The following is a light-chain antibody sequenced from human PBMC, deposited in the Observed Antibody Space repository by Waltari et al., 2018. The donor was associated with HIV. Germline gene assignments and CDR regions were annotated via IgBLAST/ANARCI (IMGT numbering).Light chain of an antibody. CDR2: WAS. CDR1: QTVFYSSNNKNY. J-gene: IGKJ4*01. CDR3: QQTYTIPPT. Sequence: DIVMTQSPDSLAVSLGERATIKCKSSQTVFYSSNNKNYLSWYQQKAGQPPKLISYWASSRQSGVPDRFSGSGSGTDFTLTISSLQAEDVAVYFCQQTYTIPPTFGGGTKVEIK. V-gene: IGKV4-1*01.